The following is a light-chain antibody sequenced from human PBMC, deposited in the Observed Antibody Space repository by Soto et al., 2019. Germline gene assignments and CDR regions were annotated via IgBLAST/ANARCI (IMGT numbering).Light chain of an antibody. CDR3: QQSGSSFYT. J-gene: IGKJ2*01. Sequence: EIVLTQSPGTLSLSPGERATLSCRASQSVSSAYLAWYQQIPGQAPRLLIYGASSRATGIPDRFSGSGSGTDFPLTISGLEPEDCAVYYCQQSGSSFYTFGQGTKREIK. CDR2: GAS. V-gene: IGKV3-20*01. CDR1: QSVSSAY.